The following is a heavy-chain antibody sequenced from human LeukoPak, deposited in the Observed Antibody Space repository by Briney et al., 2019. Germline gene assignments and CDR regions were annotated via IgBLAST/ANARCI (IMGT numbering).Heavy chain of an antibody. D-gene: IGHD6-19*01. CDR1: GDSVSSNSAA. J-gene: IGHJ3*02. CDR3: ARSPLSGYSSGWYGDAFDI. CDR2: TYYRSKWYN. Sequence: SQTLSLTCAISGDSVSSNSAAWNWIRQSPSRGLEWLGRTYYRSKWYNDYAVSVKSRITINPDTSKNQFSLQLNSVTPEDTAVYYCARSPLSGYSSGWYGDAFDIWGQGTMVTVSS. V-gene: IGHV6-1*01.